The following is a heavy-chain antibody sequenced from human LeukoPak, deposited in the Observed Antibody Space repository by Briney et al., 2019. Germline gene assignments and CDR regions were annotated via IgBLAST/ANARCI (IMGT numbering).Heavy chain of an antibody. J-gene: IGHJ4*02. CDR2: IYYSGST. D-gene: IGHD3-10*01. CDR3: ARERGGSFDY. CDR1: GGSISSGGYY. Sequence: SETLSLTCTVSGGSISSGGYYWSWIRQHPGKGLEWIGYIYYSGSTYYNPSLKSRVTISVDTSKNQFSLKLSSVTAADTAVYYCARERGGSFDYWGQGTLVTVSS. V-gene: IGHV4-31*03.